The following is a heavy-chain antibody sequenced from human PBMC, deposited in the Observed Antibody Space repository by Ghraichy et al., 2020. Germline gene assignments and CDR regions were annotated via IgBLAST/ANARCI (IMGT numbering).Heavy chain of an antibody. CDR1: GGSISSYY. J-gene: IGHJ4*02. V-gene: IGHV4-59*01. D-gene: IGHD3-22*01. Sequence: GSLSLTCTVSGGSISSYYWSWIRQPPGKGLEWIGYIYYSGSTNYNPSLKSRVTISVDTSKNQFSLKLSSVTAADTAVYYCARTYDSSGYATFDYWGQGTLVTVSS. CDR2: IYYSGST. CDR3: ARTYDSSGYATFDY.